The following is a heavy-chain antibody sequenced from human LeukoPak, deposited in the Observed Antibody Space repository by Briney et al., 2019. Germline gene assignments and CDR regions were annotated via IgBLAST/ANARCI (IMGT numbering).Heavy chain of an antibody. Sequence: GGSLRLSCAAFGFTFSSYSMNWVRQAPGKGLEWVSSISSSSSYIYYADSVKGRFTISRDNAKNSLYLQMNSLRAEDTAVYYCARPRGYCSSTSCYYYYYYGMDVWGQGTTVTVSS. CDR3: ARPRGYCSSTSCYYYYYYGMDV. CDR2: ISSSSSYI. D-gene: IGHD2-2*01. CDR1: GFTFSSYS. V-gene: IGHV3-21*01. J-gene: IGHJ6*02.